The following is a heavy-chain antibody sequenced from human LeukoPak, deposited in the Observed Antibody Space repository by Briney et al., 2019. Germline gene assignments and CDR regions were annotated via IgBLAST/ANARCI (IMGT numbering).Heavy chain of an antibody. CDR2: INHSGST. Sequence: PSETLSLTCAVYGGSFSGYYWSWIRQPPGKGLEWIGEINHSGSTYYNPSLKSRVTISVDTSKNQFSLKLSSVTAADTAVYYCASLSTQQLPFDYWGQGTLVTVSS. V-gene: IGHV4-34*01. D-gene: IGHD6-13*01. CDR3: ASLSTQQLPFDY. J-gene: IGHJ4*02. CDR1: GGSFSGYY.